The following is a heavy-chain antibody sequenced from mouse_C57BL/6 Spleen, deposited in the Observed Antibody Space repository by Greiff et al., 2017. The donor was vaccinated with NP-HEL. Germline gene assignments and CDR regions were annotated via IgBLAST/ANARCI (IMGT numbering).Heavy chain of an antibody. V-gene: IGHV14-1*01. D-gene: IGHD2-1*01. CDR1: GFTIKDYY. Sequence: VQLQQSGAELVRPGASVKLSCTASGFTIKDYYMHWVKQRPEQGLEWIGRIEPEDGDTEYAPKFQGKATMTADTSSNTAYLQLSSLTSEDTAVYYCTTEGNYRYYAMDYWGQGTSVTVSS. J-gene: IGHJ4*01. CDR2: IEPEDGDT. CDR3: TTEGNYRYYAMDY.